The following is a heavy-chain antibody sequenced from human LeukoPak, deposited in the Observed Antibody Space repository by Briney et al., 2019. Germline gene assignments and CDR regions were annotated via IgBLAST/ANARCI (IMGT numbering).Heavy chain of an antibody. D-gene: IGHD1-1*01. CDR2: ISANDGKI. CDR1: GYTFTTYA. Sequence: ASVKVSCKASGYTFTTYAMHWVRQAPGQGLEWMGWISANDGKIHYSERHQGRMTMSTDTVTSTVYMELRSLRSDDTAVYYCARELHVERDDYWGQGTLVTVSS. J-gene: IGHJ4*02. CDR3: ARELHVERDDY. V-gene: IGHV1-18*01.